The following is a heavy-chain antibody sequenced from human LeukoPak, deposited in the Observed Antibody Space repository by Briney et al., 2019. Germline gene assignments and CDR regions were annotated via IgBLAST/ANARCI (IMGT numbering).Heavy chain of an antibody. D-gene: IGHD6-6*01. CDR2: ISSDGGNR. J-gene: IGHJ4*02. CDR1: GFTFSIYA. V-gene: IGHV3-30-3*01. CDR3: DPHDSSSHF. Sequence: GGSLRLFCAASGFTFSIYAMHWVRQAPGRGLEWVAFISSDGGNRYYADSVKGRFTISRDNSRNTLYLQMNSLRDEDTAVYYCDPHDSSSHFWGQGTLVTVSS.